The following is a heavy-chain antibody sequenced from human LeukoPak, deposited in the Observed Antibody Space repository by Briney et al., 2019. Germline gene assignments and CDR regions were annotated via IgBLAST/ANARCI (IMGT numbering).Heavy chain of an antibody. CDR2: INPNSGGT. CDR3: ARVVVVPAAPSNWFDP. CDR1: GYTFTGFY. V-gene: IGHV1-2*02. D-gene: IGHD2-2*01. Sequence: ASVKVSCKASGYTFTGFYMHWVRQAPGQGLEWMGWINPNSGGTNYAQKFQGRVTMTRDTSISTAYMELSRLRSDDTVVYYCARVVVVPAAPSNWFDPWGQGTLVTVSS. J-gene: IGHJ5*02.